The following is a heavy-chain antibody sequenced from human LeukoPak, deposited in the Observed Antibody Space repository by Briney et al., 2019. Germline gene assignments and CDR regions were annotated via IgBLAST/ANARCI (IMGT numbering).Heavy chain of an antibody. CDR3: AREVGSGGEAY. CDR1: GGSFSGYY. Sequence: PSETLSLTCAVYGGSFSGYYWSWIRQPPGQGREWIGEINHSGSTNYNPSLKSRVTISVDTSKNQFSLKLSSVTAADTAVYYCAREVGSGGEAYWGQGTLVTVSS. CDR2: INHSGST. J-gene: IGHJ4*02. D-gene: IGHD1-26*01. V-gene: IGHV4-34*01.